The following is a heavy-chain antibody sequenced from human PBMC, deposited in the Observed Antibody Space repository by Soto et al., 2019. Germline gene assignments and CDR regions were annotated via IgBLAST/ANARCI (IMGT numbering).Heavy chain of an antibody. V-gene: IGHV1-2*02. CDR3: ALQEHAFDI. CDR1: GYTFTGLY. Sequence: ASVKVSCKASGYTFTGLYMHWVRQAPGQGLEWMGWFNPNSGDTNYVQKFQGRVTMTRDTSISTAYMELSRLRSDATPVYSCALQEHAFDIWRQGTMITVSS. D-gene: IGHD4-4*01. CDR2: FNPNSGDT. J-gene: IGHJ3*02.